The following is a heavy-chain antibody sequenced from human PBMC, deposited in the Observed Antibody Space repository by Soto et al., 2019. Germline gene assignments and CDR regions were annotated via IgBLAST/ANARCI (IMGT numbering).Heavy chain of an antibody. CDR1: GSPVTTTY. Sequence: LRRSSGASGSPVTTTYVTWVPPAPEKGLECVSVIYSGGSTYYADSVKGRFTISRDNSKNTLYLQMNSVTTEDTAVYYCARCWASGDGTNLGYHWFKLWGQGTLITVS. CDR3: ARCWASGDGTNLGYHWFKL. D-gene: IGHD2-2*01. CDR2: IYSGGST. J-gene: IGHJ1*01. V-gene: IGHV3-66*01.